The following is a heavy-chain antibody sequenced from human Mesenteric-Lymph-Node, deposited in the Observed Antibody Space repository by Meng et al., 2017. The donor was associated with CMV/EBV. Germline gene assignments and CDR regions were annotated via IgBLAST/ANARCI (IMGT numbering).Heavy chain of an antibody. J-gene: IGHJ6*02. Sequence: SETLSPTCTVSGGSISSYYWSWIRQPPGKGLEWIGYIYYSGSTNYNPSLKSRVTISVDTSKNQSSLKLSSVTAADTAVYYCAREYNYGSGSYYNPDYYYGMDVWGQGTTVTVSS. D-gene: IGHD3-10*01. CDR1: GGSISSYY. CDR2: IYYSGST. CDR3: AREYNYGSGSYYNPDYYYGMDV. V-gene: IGHV4-59*01.